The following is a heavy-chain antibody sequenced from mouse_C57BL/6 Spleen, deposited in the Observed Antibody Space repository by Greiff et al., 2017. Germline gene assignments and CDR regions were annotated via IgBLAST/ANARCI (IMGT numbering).Heavy chain of an antibody. CDR2: ISSGSSTI. Sequence: EVMLVESGGGLVKPGGSLQLSCAASGFTFSDYGMHWVRQAPEKGLEWVAYISSGSSTIYYADTVKGRFTISRDNAKNTLFLQMTSLRSEDTAMYYCARSIYPSYYFDYWGQGTTLTVSS. CDR1: GFTFSDYG. CDR3: ARSIYPSYYFDY. J-gene: IGHJ2*01. D-gene: IGHD2-1*01. V-gene: IGHV5-17*01.